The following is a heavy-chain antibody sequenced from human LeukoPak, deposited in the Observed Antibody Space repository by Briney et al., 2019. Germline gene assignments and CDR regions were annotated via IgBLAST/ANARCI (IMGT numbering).Heavy chain of an antibody. CDR3: AWPPYSGYDGPADY. CDR2: INWNGGST. V-gene: IGHV3-20*04. Sequence: GGSLRLSCAASGFTFDDYGMSWVREAPGKGLEWVSGINWNGGSTGYADSVKGRFTISRDNAKNSLYLQMNSLRAEDTALYYCAWPPYSGYDGPADYWGQGTLVTVSS. J-gene: IGHJ4*02. D-gene: IGHD5-12*01. CDR1: GFTFDDYG.